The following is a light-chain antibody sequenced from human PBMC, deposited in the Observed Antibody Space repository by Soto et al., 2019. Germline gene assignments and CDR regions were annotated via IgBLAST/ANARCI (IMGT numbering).Light chain of an antibody. CDR3: QQYNNWPPYT. J-gene: IGKJ2*01. CDR1: QSVNSN. CDR2: GAS. Sequence: EIVMTQSPATLSVSPGERATLSCRASQSVNSNLAWYQQKPGQAPRLLIYGASTRAIGIPDRFSGSGSGTEFTLTISSLQSEDFAVYYCQQYNNWPPYTFGQGTKLEIK. V-gene: IGKV3-15*01.